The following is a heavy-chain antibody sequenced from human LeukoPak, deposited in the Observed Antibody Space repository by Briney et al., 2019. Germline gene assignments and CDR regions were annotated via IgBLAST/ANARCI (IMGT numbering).Heavy chain of an antibody. J-gene: IGHJ4*02. D-gene: IGHD6-13*01. CDR2: ISDDANAI. CDR1: GFIFSNHA. CDR3: ARGAGASGGRDYYSDY. V-gene: IGHV3-30*04. Sequence: GGSLRLSCAASGFIFSNHALHWVRQAPGKGLEWVAVISDDANAIHYTYSVKGRFTISRDNSRNMLYLQMNSLRPEDTAVYYCARGAGASGGRDYYSDYWGQGVLVTVSS.